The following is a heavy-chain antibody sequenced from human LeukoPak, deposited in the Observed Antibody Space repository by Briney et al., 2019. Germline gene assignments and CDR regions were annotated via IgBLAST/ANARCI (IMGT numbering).Heavy chain of an antibody. CDR3: AKDRRTTSGWEYFQH. CDR1: GFTFTNYP. CDR2: LWSDGIKT. Sequence: PGRSLRLSCAASGFTFTNYPMHWVRQAPGKGLEWVAVLWSDGIKTDYADSVKGRFTISRDNSKNTLYLQMNSLRAEDTAVYYCAKDRRTTSGWEYFQHWGQGTLVTVSS. J-gene: IGHJ1*01. D-gene: IGHD6-19*01. V-gene: IGHV3-33*06.